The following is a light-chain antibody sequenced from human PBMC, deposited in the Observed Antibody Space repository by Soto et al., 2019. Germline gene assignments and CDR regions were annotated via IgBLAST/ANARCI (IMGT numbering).Light chain of an antibody. J-gene: IGKJ1*01. CDR3: QQYNSYSWT. CDR2: KAS. CDR1: ETISTW. Sequence: IRMTQSPSTLSASVGDRVTLSCRATETISTWLAWYQQKPGKAPKLLIYKASNLESGVPSRFSGSGSGTEFTLTISSLQPDDFATYYCQQYNSYSWTFGQGTKVDIK. V-gene: IGKV1-5*03.